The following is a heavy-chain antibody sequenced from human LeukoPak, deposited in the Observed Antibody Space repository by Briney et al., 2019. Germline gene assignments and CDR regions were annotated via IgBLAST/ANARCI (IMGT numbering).Heavy chain of an antibody. D-gene: IGHD3-3*01. J-gene: IGHJ3*02. Sequence: ASVKVSCKASGYTFTSYGISWVRQAPGQGLEWMGWISAYNGNTNYARKLHGRVTMTTDTSTSTAYMELRSLRSDDTAVYYCARDRNVLRFLEWGDHDAFDIWGQGTMVTVSS. CDR1: GYTFTSYG. CDR3: ARDRNVLRFLEWGDHDAFDI. V-gene: IGHV1-18*01. CDR2: ISAYNGNT.